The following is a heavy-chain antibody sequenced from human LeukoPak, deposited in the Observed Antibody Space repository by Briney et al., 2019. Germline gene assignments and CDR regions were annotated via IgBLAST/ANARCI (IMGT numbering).Heavy chain of an antibody. Sequence: SQSLSLTCVVSGDSVSSKNVAWNWIRQSPSRALEWLGRTYYRSKWYNDYAESMEGRMTISQDTSKNQYSLHLNSVTPDDTAVYYCARDFGTTGWHTFDYWGQGTLVTVSS. CDR1: GDSVSSKNVA. D-gene: IGHD6-19*01. V-gene: IGHV6-1*01. J-gene: IGHJ4*02. CDR3: ARDFGTTGWHTFDY. CDR2: TYYRSKWYN.